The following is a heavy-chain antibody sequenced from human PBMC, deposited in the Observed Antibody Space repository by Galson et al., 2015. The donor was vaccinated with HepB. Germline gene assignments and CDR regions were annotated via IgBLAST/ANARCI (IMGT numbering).Heavy chain of an antibody. D-gene: IGHD6-13*01. V-gene: IGHV6-1*01. CDR1: GDSVSRNSAA. J-gene: IGHJ4*02. Sequence: CAISGDSVSRNSAAWNWIRQSPSRGLEWLGRTYYRSKWYNDYAVSVKSRITINPDTSKNQFSLQLNSVTPEDTAVYYCARVAQGSSWYTHFDYWGQGALVTVSS. CDR3: ARVAQGSSWYTHFDY. CDR2: TYYRSKWYN.